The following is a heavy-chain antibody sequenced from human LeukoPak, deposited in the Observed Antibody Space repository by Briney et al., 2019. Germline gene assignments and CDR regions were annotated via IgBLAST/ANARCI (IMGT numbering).Heavy chain of an antibody. CDR2: IYPGDSDT. Sequence: GESRKISCKGSGYSFTSYWIVWVRQMPGKGLEWMGIIYPGDSDTRYSPSFQGQVTISADKSISTAYLQWSSLKASDTAMYYCTRQSSSGYLSYVYWGQGTLVTVSS. V-gene: IGHV5-51*01. CDR3: TRQSSSGYLSYVY. D-gene: IGHD3-22*01. CDR1: GYSFTSYW. J-gene: IGHJ4*02.